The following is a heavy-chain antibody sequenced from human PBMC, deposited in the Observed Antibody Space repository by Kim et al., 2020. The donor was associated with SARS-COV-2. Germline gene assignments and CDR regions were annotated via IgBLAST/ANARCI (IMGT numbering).Heavy chain of an antibody. Sequence: TNYAQKFQGWVTMTRDTSISTAYMELSRLRSDDTAVYYCAYSAPGGGFDYWGQGTLVTVSS. CDR3: AYSAPGGGFDY. V-gene: IGHV1-2*04. D-gene: IGHD3-16*01. J-gene: IGHJ4*02. CDR2: T.